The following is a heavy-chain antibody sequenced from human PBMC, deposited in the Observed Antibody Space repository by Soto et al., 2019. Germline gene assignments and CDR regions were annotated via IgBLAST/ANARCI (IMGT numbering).Heavy chain of an antibody. V-gene: IGHV3-23*01. CDR2: ITSTGDRA. Sequence: GGSLRLSCAASGFTFSSYAMSWVRQAPGKGLEWVSSITSTGDRAYYADSVKGRFTVSRDNSKNALYLQMNSLRAEDTAVYYCAKYYMVTRSPFDYWGQGTLVTVSS. CDR1: GFTFSSYA. CDR3: AKYYMVTRSPFDY. D-gene: IGHD5-18*01. J-gene: IGHJ4*02.